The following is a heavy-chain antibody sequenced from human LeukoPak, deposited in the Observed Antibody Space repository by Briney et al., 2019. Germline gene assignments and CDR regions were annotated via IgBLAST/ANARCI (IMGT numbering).Heavy chain of an antibody. J-gene: IGHJ4*02. Sequence: GESLKISCKGSGYSFTNFWIGWVRQMPGKGLEWMGIIYPGDSDTRYSPSFQGQVTISADKSISTAYLQWSSLKASDTAMYYCARSLFQNYFDYLGQGTLVTVSS. CDR1: GYSFTNFW. CDR3: ARSLFQNYFDY. V-gene: IGHV5-51*01. CDR2: IYPGDSDT.